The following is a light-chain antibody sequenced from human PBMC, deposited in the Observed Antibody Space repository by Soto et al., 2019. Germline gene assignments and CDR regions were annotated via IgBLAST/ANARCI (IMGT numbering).Light chain of an antibody. CDR1: SSNIGTNY. J-gene: IGLJ1*01. CDR3: GTWDSSLSAGYV. CDR2: DND. Sequence: QSVLTQPPSVSAAPGQKVTISCSGSSSNIGTNYVSWYQQLPGTAPKLLIYDNDQRPSGIPDRFSGSKSGTSATLGITGLQTGDEADYYCGTWDSSLSAGYVFGIGTKATV. V-gene: IGLV1-51*01.